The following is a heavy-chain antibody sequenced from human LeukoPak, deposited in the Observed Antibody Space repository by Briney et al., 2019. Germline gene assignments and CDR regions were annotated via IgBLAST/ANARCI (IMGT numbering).Heavy chain of an antibody. D-gene: IGHD2-2*01. CDR1: GGTFNSYA. CDR3: ARGWGYCSSTNCYYYMDV. Sequence: GSSVKVSCKASGGTFNSYALSWVRQPPGQGLEWMGGINPIFATTNYAQRFQGRVTITTDEYTNTAYMEVTSLRSEDTAVYYCARGWGYCSSTNCYYYMDVWGKGTTVTVSS. CDR2: INPIFATT. V-gene: IGHV1-69*05. J-gene: IGHJ6*03.